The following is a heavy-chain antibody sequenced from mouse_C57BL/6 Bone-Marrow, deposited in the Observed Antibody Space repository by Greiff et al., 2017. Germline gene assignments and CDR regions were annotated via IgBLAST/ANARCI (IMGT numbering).Heavy chain of an antibody. CDR3: ARSYYDLYYYAMDY. CDR2: IYPRSGNT. D-gene: IGHD2-4*01. Sequence: VQLQQSGAKLARPGASVKLSCKASGYTFTSYGISWVKQRTGQGLEWIGEIYPRSGNTYYNEKFKGKATLTADKSSSTAYMELRSLTSEDSAVYFCARSYYDLYYYAMDYWGQGTSVTVSS. CDR1: GYTFTSYG. V-gene: IGHV1-81*01. J-gene: IGHJ4*01.